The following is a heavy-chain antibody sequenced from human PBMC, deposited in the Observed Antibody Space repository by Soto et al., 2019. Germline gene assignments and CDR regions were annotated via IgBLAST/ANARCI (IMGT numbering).Heavy chain of an antibody. CDR1: GFMFSSDW. D-gene: IGHD1-26*01. CDR2: INTDGSDT. V-gene: IGHV3-74*01. CDR3: TRVGGSVSGMDV. J-gene: IGHJ6*02. Sequence: GGSLRLSCAASGFMFSSDWMHWVRQAPGKGPVWVSRINTDGSDTSYADSVKGRFTISRDNAKNTLYLQMNSLRAEDTAVYYCTRVGGSVSGMDVWGQGTTVTVSS.